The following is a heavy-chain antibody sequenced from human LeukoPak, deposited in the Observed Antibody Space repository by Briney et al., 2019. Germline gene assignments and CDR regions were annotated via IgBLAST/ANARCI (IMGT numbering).Heavy chain of an antibody. J-gene: IGHJ6*03. CDR3: AKIRRGGYHYVDV. CDR1: GFDFNIYS. CDR2: ISGGSTVI. D-gene: IGHD3-10*01. Sequence: GGSLRLSCGASGFDFNIYSMNWVHQAPGKGLEWVSYISGGSTVIYYRDSLKGRFTVSRDNAKSSMYLQMNSLRADDTAVYYCAKIRRGGYHYVDVWGKGTMVAVSS. V-gene: IGHV3-48*01.